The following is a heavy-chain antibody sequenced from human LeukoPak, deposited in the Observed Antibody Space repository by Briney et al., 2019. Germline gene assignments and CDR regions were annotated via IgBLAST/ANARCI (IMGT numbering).Heavy chain of an antibody. V-gene: IGHV3-74*01. J-gene: IGHJ4*02. D-gene: IGHD2-15*01. Sequence: PGGSLRLSCVGSGFTFSSYWMLWVRQAPGKGLVWVSRINTDGRTTSYADSVKGRFTFSRDNAKNTLYLQMNSLRAEDTAVYYCTRYLSGGFDSWGQGTRVSVSS. CDR2: INTDGRTT. CDR1: GFTFSSYW. CDR3: TRYLSGGFDS.